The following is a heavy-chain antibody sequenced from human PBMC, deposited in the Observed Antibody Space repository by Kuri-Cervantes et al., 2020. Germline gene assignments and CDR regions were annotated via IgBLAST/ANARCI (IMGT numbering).Heavy chain of an antibody. D-gene: IGHD2-2*01. V-gene: IGHV1-46*01. CDR3: ATGPAYCSSTSCLSFDY. CDR2: INPSGGST. Sequence: ASVKVSCKASGYTFTSYYMHWVRQAPGQGLEWMGIINPSGGSTSYAQKFQGRVTITRDTSTSTVYMELSSLRSEDTAVYYCATGPAYCSSTSCLSFDYWGQGTLVTVSS. CDR1: GYTFTSYY. J-gene: IGHJ4*02.